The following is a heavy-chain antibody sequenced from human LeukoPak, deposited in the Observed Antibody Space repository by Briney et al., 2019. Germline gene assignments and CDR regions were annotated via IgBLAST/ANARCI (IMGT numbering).Heavy chain of an antibody. CDR3: AKVGDGNWNSDFDY. V-gene: IGHV3-30*04. CDR2: ISYDGSNK. D-gene: IGHD1-7*01. CDR1: GFTFSNYA. J-gene: IGHJ4*02. Sequence: PGGSLRLSCAASGFTFSNYAMHWVRQAPGKGLEWVAVISYDGSNKYYADSVKGRFTISRDNSKNTLYLQMNSLRAEDTAVYYCAKVGDGNWNSDFDYWGQGTLVTVSS.